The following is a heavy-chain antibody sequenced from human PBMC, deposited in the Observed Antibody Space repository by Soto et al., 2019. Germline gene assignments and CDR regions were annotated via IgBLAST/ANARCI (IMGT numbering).Heavy chain of an antibody. J-gene: IGHJ3*02. CDR2: ISGGDGRST. D-gene: IGHD3-9*01. Sequence: PGGSLRLSCAASGFTFSDYAMSWVRQAPGKGLEWVSAISGGDGRSTYYADSVKGRFTISRDNSKNTLYLQMNSLRAEDTAVYYCARTYYDILTGYHKPQDAFDIWGQGTMVTVSS. CDR3: ARTYYDILTGYHKPQDAFDI. CDR1: GFTFSDYA. V-gene: IGHV3-23*01.